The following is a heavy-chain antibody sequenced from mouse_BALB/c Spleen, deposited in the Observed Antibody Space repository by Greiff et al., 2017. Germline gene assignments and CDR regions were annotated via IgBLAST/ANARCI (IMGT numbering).Heavy chain of an antibody. V-gene: IGHV3-2*02. Sequence: EVQLQQSGPGLVKPSQSLSLTCTVTGYSITSDYVWNWIRQFPGNILEWMGYISYSGSTSYNPSLKSRISSTRDTSKNQFFLQLNSVTTEDTATYYGARKDYSSNYGAMDYWGQGTSVTVSS. D-gene: IGHD1-1*01. J-gene: IGHJ4*01. CDR1: GYSITSDYV. CDR3: ARKDYSSNYGAMDY. CDR2: ISYSGST.